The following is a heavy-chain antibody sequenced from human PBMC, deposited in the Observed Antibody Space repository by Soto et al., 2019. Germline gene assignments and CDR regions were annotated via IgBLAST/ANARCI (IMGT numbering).Heavy chain of an antibody. J-gene: IGHJ4*02. V-gene: IGHV3-7*04. CDR3: SRAIGADKEDY. CDR2: IKEDGSET. D-gene: IGHD3-10*01. Sequence: GGSLRLSCAASGFTFSSYWMSWVRQAPGRGLEWVAIIKEDGSETYYVDSVKGRFTISRDNAKNSLYLHMNSLRADDTAVYYWSRAIGADKEDYWGQGTMGTVSS. CDR1: GFTFSSYW.